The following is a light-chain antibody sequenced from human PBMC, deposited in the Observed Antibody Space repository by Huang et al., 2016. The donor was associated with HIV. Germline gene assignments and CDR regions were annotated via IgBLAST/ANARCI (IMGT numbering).Light chain of an antibody. Sequence: EIVLTQSPATLSLSPGDRDTLSCRASQSVSSYFAWYQQKPGQAPRLLIYATSNGATGVPARFSGSGSGTDFTLTISSLEPEDFANYYCQQRISWPPSYTFGQGTKVEI. CDR2: ATS. V-gene: IGKV3-11*01. J-gene: IGKJ2*01. CDR1: QSVSSY. CDR3: QQRISWPPSYT.